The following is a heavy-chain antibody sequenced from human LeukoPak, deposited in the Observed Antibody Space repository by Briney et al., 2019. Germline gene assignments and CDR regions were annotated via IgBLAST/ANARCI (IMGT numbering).Heavy chain of an antibody. Sequence: GGSLRLSCAASGFTVSSNYMSWVRQAPGKGLEWVSVIYSGGSTYYADSVKGRFTISRDNSKNTLYLQMNSLRAEDTAVYYCARGGAGSSLYYYYYYGMDVWGQGTTVTVSS. CDR3: ARGGAGSSLYYYYYYGMDV. V-gene: IGHV3-53*01. CDR1: GFTVSSNY. CDR2: IYSGGST. J-gene: IGHJ6*02. D-gene: IGHD6-13*01.